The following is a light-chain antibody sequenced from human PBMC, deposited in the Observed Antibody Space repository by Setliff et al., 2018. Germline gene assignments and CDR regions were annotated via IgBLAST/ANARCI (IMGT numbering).Light chain of an antibody. CDR2: DVS. V-gene: IGLV2-14*01. Sequence: QSVLTQPASVSGSPGQSITISCTGTSSDVGGSNYVSWYQQHPGKAPKLMIYDVSKWPSGVSNRFSGSKSGNTASLTISGLQAEDEADYYCSSYTSTSTYVVGTGTKV. CDR1: SSDVGGSNY. J-gene: IGLJ1*01. CDR3: SSYTSTSTYV.